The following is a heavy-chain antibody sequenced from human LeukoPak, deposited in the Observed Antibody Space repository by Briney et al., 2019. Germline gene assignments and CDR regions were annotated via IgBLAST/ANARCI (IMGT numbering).Heavy chain of an antibody. CDR1: GFTFSSFG. V-gene: IGHV3-33*01. D-gene: IGHD2-2*01. J-gene: IGHJ4*02. CDR2: IWYHGNVK. CDR3: ARDLYASPRDSSSCPDY. Sequence: PERSLRLSCAASGFTFSSFGMHWVRQAPGKGLEWVAFIWYHGNVKYYADSVKGRFTISRDNSKNTLYLQVNSLRAEDTALYYCARDLYASPRDSSSCPDYWGQGTLVTVSS.